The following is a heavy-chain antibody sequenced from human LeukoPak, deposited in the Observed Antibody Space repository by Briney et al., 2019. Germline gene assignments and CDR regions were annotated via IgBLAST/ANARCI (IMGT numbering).Heavy chain of an antibody. V-gene: IGHV4-59*08. CDR3: ARQGAVDI. J-gene: IGHJ3*02. Sequence: SETLSLTCTVSGDSISSYYWSWIRQPPGKGLEWIGFIYRSGSANYSPSLRSRVTMSVDMSKNQFSLKLRSVTAADTAVYYCARQGAVDIWGQGTMVIVSS. CDR1: GDSISSYY. CDR2: IYRSGSA.